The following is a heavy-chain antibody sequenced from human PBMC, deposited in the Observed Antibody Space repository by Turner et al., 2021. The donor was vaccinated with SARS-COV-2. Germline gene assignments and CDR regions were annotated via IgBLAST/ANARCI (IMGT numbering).Heavy chain of an antibody. Sequence: QVHLLQSGAEVRKPEASVTVSCKNSGYTFTDHLLHWVRQATGQGQEWMGWINPSSGAATSAENDQDRFTMNKDTTASIAYMEVSRLKFDDTAVYYCTLGRDDVNMEVWGQGTTVIVS. J-gene: IGHJ6*02. CDR1: GYTFTDHL. CDR3: TLGRDDVNMEV. CDR2: INPSSGAA. D-gene: IGHD1-26*01. V-gene: IGHV1-2*02.